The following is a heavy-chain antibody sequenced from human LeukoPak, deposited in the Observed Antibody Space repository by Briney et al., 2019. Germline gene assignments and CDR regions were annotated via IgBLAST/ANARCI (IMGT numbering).Heavy chain of an antibody. V-gene: IGHV3-21*04. CDR1: GFTFSSYS. Sequence: PGGSLRLSCAASGFTFSSYSMNWVRQAPGKGLEWVSSISSSSSYIYYADSVKGRFTISRDNAKNSLYLQMNSLRAEDTALYHCARDQKRYSSSPLPFDYWGQGTLVTVSS. D-gene: IGHD6-6*01. CDR3: ARDQKRYSSSPLPFDY. J-gene: IGHJ4*02. CDR2: ISSSSSYI.